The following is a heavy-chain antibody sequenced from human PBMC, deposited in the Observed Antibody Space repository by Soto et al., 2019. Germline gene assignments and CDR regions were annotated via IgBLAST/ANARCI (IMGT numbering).Heavy chain of an antibody. V-gene: IGHV3-23*01. CDR2: ISGSGGST. CDR1: GFTFSSYA. CDR3: ARIEYSSSSGFDY. D-gene: IGHD6-6*01. Sequence: VGSLRLSCAASGFTFSSYAMSWVRQAPGKGLEWVSAISGSGGSTYYADSVKGRFTISRDNSKNTLYLQMNSLRAEDTAVYYCARIEYSSSSGFDYWGQGTLVTVSP. J-gene: IGHJ4*02.